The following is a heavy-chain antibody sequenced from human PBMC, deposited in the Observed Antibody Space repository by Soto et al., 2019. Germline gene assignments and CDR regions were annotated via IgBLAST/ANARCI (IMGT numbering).Heavy chain of an antibody. CDR1: GYTFTDYY. Sequence: ASVKVSCKASGYTFTDYYIHWVRQAPGQGLEWMGRINPNSGGTNSAQKFQGRVTMTRDTSITTAYMELSRLRSDDTAFYYCARGYNSFTLYYFYGMDVWGQGTTVTVSS. D-gene: IGHD1-20*01. CDR3: ARGYNSFTLYYFYGMDV. V-gene: IGHV1-2*06. J-gene: IGHJ6*02. CDR2: INPNSGGT.